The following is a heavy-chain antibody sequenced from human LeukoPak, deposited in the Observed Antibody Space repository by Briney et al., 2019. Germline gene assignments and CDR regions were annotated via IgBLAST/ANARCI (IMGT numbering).Heavy chain of an antibody. CDR3: ARTPVPYCSSTSCYADWFDR. V-gene: IGHV3-30*04. Sequence: GGSLSLSCAASGFTFGSSATHCVRQAPGNGLEWVAFISYEGSNKYYADSVKGRFTISRDNSKNTLYLQMNSLRAEDTAVYYGARTPVPYCSSTSCYADWFDRWCQGTLVTVSS. J-gene: IGHJ5*02. D-gene: IGHD2-2*01. CDR1: GFTFGSSA. CDR2: ISYEGSNK.